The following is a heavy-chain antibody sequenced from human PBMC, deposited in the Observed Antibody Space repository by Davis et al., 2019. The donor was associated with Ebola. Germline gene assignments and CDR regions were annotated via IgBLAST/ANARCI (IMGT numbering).Heavy chain of an antibody. D-gene: IGHD6-13*01. CDR1: GGSISSGDYY. V-gene: IGHV4-61*08. CDR2: IFYSGST. Sequence: MPSETLSLTCTVSGGSISSGDYYWNWIRQPPGKGLEWIGYIFYSGSTNYNSSLKSRVTISVDTSKNQFSLRLSSVTAADTAVYYCARGGSTWYENWFDPWGQGTLVTVSS. CDR3: ARGGSTWYENWFDP. J-gene: IGHJ5*02.